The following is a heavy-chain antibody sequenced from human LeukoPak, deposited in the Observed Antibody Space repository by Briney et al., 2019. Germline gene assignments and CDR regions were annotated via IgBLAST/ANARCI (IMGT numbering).Heavy chain of an antibody. CDR3: ARASGFLGWFDP. CDR2: IYHSGST. D-gene: IGHD2-21*01. Sequence: PSETLSLTCTVSGGSISSGGYYWSWIRQPPGKGLEWIGYIYHSGSTYYNPSLKSRVTISVDRSKNQFSLKLSSVTAADTAVYYCARASGFLGWFDPWGQGILVTVSS. V-gene: IGHV4-30-2*01. J-gene: IGHJ5*02. CDR1: GGSISSGGYY.